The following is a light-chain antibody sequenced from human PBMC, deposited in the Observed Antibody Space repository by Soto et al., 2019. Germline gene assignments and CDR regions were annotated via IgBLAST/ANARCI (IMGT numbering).Light chain of an antibody. V-gene: IGKV3-20*01. Sequence: EIVFTQSPGTLSLSPGEKAILSCRASQSIAPNYLAWYQQKPGQAPRLLIYGASSRATGIPDRFSGSGSGTDFTLTISRLEPEDFAVYFCQQHDDSFTWTFGQGTKVDNK. CDR1: QSIAPNY. J-gene: IGKJ1*01. CDR2: GAS. CDR3: QQHDDSFTWT.